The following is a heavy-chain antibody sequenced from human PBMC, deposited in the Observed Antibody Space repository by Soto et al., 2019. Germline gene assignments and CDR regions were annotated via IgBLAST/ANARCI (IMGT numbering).Heavy chain of an antibody. CDR3: ARQGVYGSGSYYYFDY. D-gene: IGHD3-10*01. CDR1: GGSISSSSYY. CDR2: IYYSGST. V-gene: IGHV4-39*01. J-gene: IGHJ4*02. Sequence: SETLSLTCTVSGGSISSSSYYWGWIRQPPGKGLEWIGSIYYSGSTYYNPSLKSRVTISVDTSKNQFSLKLSSVTAADTAVYYCARQGVYGSGSYYYFDYWGQGTLVTVSS.